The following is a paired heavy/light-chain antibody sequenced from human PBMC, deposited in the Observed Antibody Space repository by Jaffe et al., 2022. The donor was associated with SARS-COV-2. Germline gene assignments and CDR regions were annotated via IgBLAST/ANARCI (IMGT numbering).Heavy chain of an antibody. V-gene: IGHV4-61*03. Sequence: QVRLQESGPGLVKPSETLSLNCTVSGGSVSSGVYYWTWVRQPPGKGLEWIGNIYYTGSTRYNPSLKSRVTISVDTSDNHFSLKLNSVTAADTAVYYCARERDYHDPSDFSDSFDIWGPGTMVTVSS. D-gene: IGHD3-3*01. CDR2: IYYTGST. J-gene: IGHJ3*02. CDR3: ARERDYHDPSDFSDSFDI. CDR1: GGSVSSGVYY.
Light chain of an antibody. CDR3: SAWDTSLSAWV. Sequence: QAGLTQPPSVSKDLRQTATLTCTGNSDNVGSQGAAWLQQHQGHPPKLLSYRNNNRPSGISERFSASRSGSTASLTITGLQPEDEADYYCSAWDTSLSAWVFGGGTKLTVL. CDR1: SDNVGSQG. V-gene: IGLV10-54*01. CDR2: RNN. J-gene: IGLJ3*02.